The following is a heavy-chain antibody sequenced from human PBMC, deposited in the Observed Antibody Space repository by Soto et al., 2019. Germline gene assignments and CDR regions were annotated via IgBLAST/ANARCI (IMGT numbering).Heavy chain of an antibody. V-gene: IGHV3-73*01. CDR1: GFTFSGSA. D-gene: IGHD3-10*02. CDR3: SRQMFSPDNH. Sequence: PGGSLRLSCAASGFTFSGSAIHWVRQASGKGLEWLGLIRSKANNYATAYGASVKGRFTISRDDSKNTAYLQMNSLKTEDTAIYYCSRQMFSPDNHWGQGTQVTVSS. CDR2: IRSKANNYAT. J-gene: IGHJ5*02.